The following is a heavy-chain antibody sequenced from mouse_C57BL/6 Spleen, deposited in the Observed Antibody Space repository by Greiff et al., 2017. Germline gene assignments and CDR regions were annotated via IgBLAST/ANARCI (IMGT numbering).Heavy chain of an antibody. D-gene: IGHD1-1*01. CDR3: ARGGDYYGRGYFDV. J-gene: IGHJ1*03. CDR1: GYSITSGYY. V-gene: IGHV3-6*01. CDR2: ISYDGSN. Sequence: EVQLVESGPGLVKPSQSLSLTCSVTGYSITSGYYWNWIRQFPGNKLEWMGYISYDGSNNYNPSLKNRISITRDTSKNQFFLKLNSVTTEDTATYYCARGGDYYGRGYFDVWGTGTTVTVSS.